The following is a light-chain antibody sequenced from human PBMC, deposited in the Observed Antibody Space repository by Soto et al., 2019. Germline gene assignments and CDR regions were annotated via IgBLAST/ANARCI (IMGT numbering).Light chain of an antibody. V-gene: IGKV3-15*01. CDR1: QRITT. J-gene: IGKJ1*01. CDR3: QQYDDWPT. CDR2: GLS. Sequence: EIMMKHSPATLSLSPEERATLSCRASQRITTVAWYQQKPGQAPRLLIYGLSIRAPGVPARFSVSGSGTEFTLTISCLQSEDFAVYFCQQYDDWPTFGQGTKVDIK.